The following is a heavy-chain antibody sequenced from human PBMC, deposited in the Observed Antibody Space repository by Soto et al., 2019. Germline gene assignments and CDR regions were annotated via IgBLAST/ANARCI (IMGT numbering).Heavy chain of an antibody. CDR2: IIPIFGTA. J-gene: IGHJ3*02. CDR3: ARIGGNSTGAFDI. D-gene: IGHD3-10*01. V-gene: IGHV1-69*13. CDR1: GGTFSSYS. Sequence: SVEVSCKASGGTFSSYSISWVRQAPGQGLEWMGGIIPIFGTANYAQKFQGRVTITADESTSTAYMELSSLRSEDTAVYYCARIGGNSTGAFDIWGQGTMVTVSS.